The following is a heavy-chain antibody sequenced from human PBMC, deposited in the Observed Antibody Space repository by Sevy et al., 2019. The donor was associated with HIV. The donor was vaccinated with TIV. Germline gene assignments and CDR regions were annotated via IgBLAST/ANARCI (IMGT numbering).Heavy chain of an antibody. Sequence: GGSLRLSCAASGFTFSPYSMIWVRQAPGKGLEWVSSITSRRGYIYYSDSVKGRFTISRDNAKNSMYLQMNSLRAEGTAVYYCARWFGEFFWYYNGMDVWGQGTTVTVSS. CDR1: GFTFSPYS. J-gene: IGHJ6*02. CDR3: ARWFGEFFWYYNGMDV. V-gene: IGHV3-21*01. CDR2: ITSRRGYI. D-gene: IGHD3-10*01.